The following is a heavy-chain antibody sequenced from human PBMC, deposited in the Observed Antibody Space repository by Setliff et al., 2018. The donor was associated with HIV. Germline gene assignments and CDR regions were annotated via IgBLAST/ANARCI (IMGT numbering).Heavy chain of an antibody. D-gene: IGHD6-25*01. CDR1: GGTFSSYA. CDR3: AYSSGFYHFDS. J-gene: IGHJ5*01. V-gene: IGHV1-69*13. CDR2: VIPIFGST. Sequence: SVKVSCKATGGTFSSYAMSWVRQAPGQGLEWMGGVIPIFGSTTYAQKFQDRVTITAEESTDTAYIELIAVRSEDTAIYYCAYSSGFYHFDSWGQGTLVTVSS.